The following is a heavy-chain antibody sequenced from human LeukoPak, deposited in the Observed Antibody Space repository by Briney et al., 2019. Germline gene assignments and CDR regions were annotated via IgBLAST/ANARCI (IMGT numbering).Heavy chain of an antibody. J-gene: IGHJ1*01. CDR2: IYSDGST. V-gene: IGHV3-53*01. CDR3: ARDVYCSGGSCYQH. D-gene: IGHD2-15*01. Sequence: GGSLRLSCAASGFTVSSNYMSWVRQAPGKGLEWVSLIYSDGSTYYADSVKGRFTISRDNSKNTLYLQMNSLRAEDTAVYYCARDVYCSGGSCYQHWGQGTLVTVSS. CDR1: GFTVSSNY.